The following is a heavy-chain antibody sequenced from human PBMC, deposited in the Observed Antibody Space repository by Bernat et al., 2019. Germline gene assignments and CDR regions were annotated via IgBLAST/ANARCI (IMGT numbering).Heavy chain of an antibody. V-gene: IGHV4-59*01. J-gene: IGHJ4*02. CDR2: IYYSGST. CDR3: ARANWNYDVDY. D-gene: IGHD1-7*01. Sequence: QVQLQESGPGLVKPSETLSLTCTVSGGSISSYYWSWIRQPPGKGLEWIGYIYYSGSTNYNPSLKSRVTISVDTSKNQFSLKLSSVTAADTAVYYCARANWNYDVDYWGQGTLVTVSS. CDR1: GGSISSYY.